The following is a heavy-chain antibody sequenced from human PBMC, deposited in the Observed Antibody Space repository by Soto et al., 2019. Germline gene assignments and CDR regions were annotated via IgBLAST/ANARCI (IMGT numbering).Heavy chain of an antibody. CDR3: ARDQSEGVPAAITGFWYYYYYGMDV. CDR2: INAGGGNT. Sequence: ASVKVSCKASGYTFTSYAMHWVRQAPGQRLEWMGWINAGGGNTKYSQKFQERVTITRDMSTSTAYMELSSLRSEDTAVYYCARDQSEGVPAAITGFWYYYYYGMDVWGQGTTVTVSS. CDR1: GYTFTSYA. D-gene: IGHD2-2*01. J-gene: IGHJ6*02. V-gene: IGHV1-3*01.